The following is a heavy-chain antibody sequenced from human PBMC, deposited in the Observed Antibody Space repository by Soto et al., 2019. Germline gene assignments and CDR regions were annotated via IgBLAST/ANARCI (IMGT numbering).Heavy chain of an antibody. CDR2: IYYSGST. CDR1: GGSISSGGYY. D-gene: IGHD2-2*01. CDR3: ARNIVVVPAATDAFDI. J-gene: IGHJ3*02. Sequence: SETLSLTCTVSGGSISSGGYYWSWIRQHPGKGLEWIGYIYYSGSTYYNPSLKSRVTISVDTSKNQFSLKLSSVTAADTAVYYCARNIVVVPAATDAFDIWGQGTMVTVSS. V-gene: IGHV4-31*03.